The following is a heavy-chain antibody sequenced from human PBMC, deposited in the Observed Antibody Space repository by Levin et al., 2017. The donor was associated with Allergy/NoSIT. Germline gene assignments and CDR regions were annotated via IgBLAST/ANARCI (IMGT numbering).Heavy chain of an antibody. CDR3: AKGSPGVRLVEH. Sequence: GESLKISCAASGFPFGAYYMGWARQSPEKGLEWLSSISGSATDIYYAGAVKGRFTISRDNSRNTLYLQMSSLRAEDTAVYFCAKGSPGVRLVEHWGQGTLVTVSS. D-gene: IGHD3-3*01. CDR1: GFPFGAYY. CDR2: ISGSATDI. J-gene: IGHJ1*01. V-gene: IGHV3-23*01.